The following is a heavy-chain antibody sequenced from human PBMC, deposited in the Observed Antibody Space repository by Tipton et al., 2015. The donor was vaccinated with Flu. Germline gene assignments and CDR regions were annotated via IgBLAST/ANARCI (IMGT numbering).Heavy chain of an antibody. V-gene: IGHV4-61*02. CDR2: IYTSGST. CDR1: GGSISSGSYY. Sequence: LRLSCTVSGGSISSGSYYWSWIRQPAGKGLEWIGRIYTSGSTNYNPSLKSRVTISVDTSKNQFSPKLSSVTAADTAVYYCARVRSYYDSSGYYYAFDYWGQGTLVTVSS. D-gene: IGHD3-22*01. J-gene: IGHJ4*02. CDR3: ARVRSYYDSSGYYYAFDY.